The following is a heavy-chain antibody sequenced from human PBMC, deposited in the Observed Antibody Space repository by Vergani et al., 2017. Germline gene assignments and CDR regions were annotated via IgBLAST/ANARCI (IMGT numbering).Heavy chain of an antibody. V-gene: IGHV4-34*01. Sequence: QVQLQQWGAGLLKPSETLSLTCAVYGGSFSGYYWSWIRQPPGKGLEWIGSAYHSGATYYNPSLESRVTILLDTSRKQFSLRLNSVTAADTAVYYCAGGNDHGTYNPPLDPWGPGTRVTVSS. D-gene: IGHD4/OR15-4a*01. J-gene: IGHJ5*02. CDR1: GGSFSGYY. CDR2: AYHSGAT. CDR3: AGGNDHGTYNPPLDP.